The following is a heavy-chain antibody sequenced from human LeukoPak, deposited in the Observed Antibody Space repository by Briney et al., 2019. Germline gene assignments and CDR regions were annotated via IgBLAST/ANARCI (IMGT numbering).Heavy chain of an antibody. CDR2: INHSGST. D-gene: IGHD6-13*01. CDR3: ARSRAAAGKDY. CDR1: GGSFSGYY. Sequence: SETLSLTCAVYGGSFSGYYWSWIRQPPGKGLEWIGEINHSGSTNYNPSLKSRVTISVDTSKNQFSLKLSSVTAADTAVYYCARSRAAAGKDYWDQGTLVTVSS. J-gene: IGHJ4*02. V-gene: IGHV4-34*01.